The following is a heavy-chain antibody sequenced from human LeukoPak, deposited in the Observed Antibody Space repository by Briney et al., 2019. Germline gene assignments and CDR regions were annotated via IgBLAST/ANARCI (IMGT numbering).Heavy chain of an antibody. J-gene: IGHJ4*02. D-gene: IGHD6-13*01. Sequence: GESLKISCKGSGYSFTSYWISWVRQMPGKGLEWMGRIDPSDSYTNYSPSFQGHVAISADKSISTAYLQWSSLKASDTAMYYCARLEYSSSWYEGYWGQGTLVTVSS. CDR1: GYSFTSYW. CDR3: ARLEYSSSWYEGY. CDR2: IDPSDSYT. V-gene: IGHV5-10-1*01.